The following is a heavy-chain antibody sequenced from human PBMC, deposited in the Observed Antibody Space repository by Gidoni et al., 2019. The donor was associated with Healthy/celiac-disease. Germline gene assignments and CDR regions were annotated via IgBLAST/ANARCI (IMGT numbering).Heavy chain of an antibody. CDR3: AKDFDYGDRGLFDY. J-gene: IGHJ4*02. V-gene: IGHV3-9*01. CDR2: ISWNSGSI. CDR1: GFTLDGYD. Sequence: DVRLVESGGGLVPPGGSLRLSGATSGFTLDGYDRHWVRQAPGKGLEWVSGISWNSGSIGYADSVKGRFTMSRDNATNSLYLQMNSLRAEDTALYYCAKDFDYGDRGLFDYWGQGTLVTVSS. D-gene: IGHD4-17*01.